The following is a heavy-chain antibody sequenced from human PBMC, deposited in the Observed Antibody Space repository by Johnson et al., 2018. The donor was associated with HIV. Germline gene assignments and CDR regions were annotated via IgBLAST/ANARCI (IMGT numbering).Heavy chain of an antibody. V-gene: IGHV3-23*04. D-gene: IGHD3-9*01. Sequence: VQLVESGGGLVQPGGSLRLSCAASGFTFSSYAMSWVRQAPGKGLEWVSAISGSGGSTYYADSVRGRFTISRDNSKNTLYLYMNSLRAEDTAVYYCAKGGLRYFDCSQGDGFDIWCQGTMVTVSS. CDR3: AKGGLRYFDCSQGDGFDI. CDR1: GFTFSSYA. J-gene: IGHJ3*02. CDR2: ISGSGGST.